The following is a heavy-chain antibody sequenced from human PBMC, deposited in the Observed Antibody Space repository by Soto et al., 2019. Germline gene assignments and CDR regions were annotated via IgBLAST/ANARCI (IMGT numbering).Heavy chain of an antibody. D-gene: IGHD6-19*01. Sequence: GESLKISCKGSGYSFPSYWIGWVRQMPGKGLEWMGIIYPGDSDTTYSPSFQGQVTISADKSISTAYLQWSSLKASDTAMYYCARHMTPRYSSGLDAFDYWGQGTLVTVSS. CDR2: IYPGDSDT. V-gene: IGHV5-51*01. CDR3: ARHMTPRYSSGLDAFDY. CDR1: GYSFPSYW. J-gene: IGHJ4*02.